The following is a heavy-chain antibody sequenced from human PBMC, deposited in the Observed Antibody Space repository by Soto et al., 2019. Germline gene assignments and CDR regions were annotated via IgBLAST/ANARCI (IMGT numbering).Heavy chain of an antibody. V-gene: IGHV1-69*13. D-gene: IGHD6-19*01. CDR3: ARPKGTYSSGYYYFDF. J-gene: IGHJ4*02. CDR2: IIPLFGTA. CDR1: GGTFSTYA. Sequence: GASVKVSCKTSGGTFSTYAINWVRQAPGQGPEWMGAIIPLFGTADYSQKFQGRVTITADESTSTAYMELSSLRFDDTAVYFCARPKGTYSSGYYYFDFWGQGTLVTVSS.